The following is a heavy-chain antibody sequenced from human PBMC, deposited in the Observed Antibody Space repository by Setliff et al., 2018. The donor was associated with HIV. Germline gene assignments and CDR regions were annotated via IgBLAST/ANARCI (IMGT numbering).Heavy chain of an antibody. Sequence: GGSLRLSCAASGFTFRNYKFNWVRQAPGRGLEWVSLISIGSGGAIDYADSVQGRFTISRDNSKNSLYLQMNSLRVEDTAVYYCARDYLYYNLYNGSPVYGMDVWGQGTTVTVSS. CDR1: GFTFRNYK. CDR3: ARDYLYYNLYNGSPVYGMDV. D-gene: IGHD3-3*01. V-gene: IGHV3-48*03. J-gene: IGHJ6*02. CDR2: ISIGSGGAI.